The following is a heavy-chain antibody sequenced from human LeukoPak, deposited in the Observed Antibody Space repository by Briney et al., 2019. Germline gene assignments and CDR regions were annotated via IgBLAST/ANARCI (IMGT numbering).Heavy chain of an antibody. D-gene: IGHD5-18*01. J-gene: IGHJ4*02. Sequence: GGSLRLSCAVTGLIVRLDYLSWVRQAPGEGLEWVSVIYTGGDTYYVDSVKGRFTVSRDNSKNNLYLQMNSLRPEDTAVYYCAKCFRGYNYVIFDYWGQGTLVTVSS. CDR3: AKCFRGYNYVIFDY. CDR1: GLIVRLDY. CDR2: IYTGGDT. V-gene: IGHV3-53*01.